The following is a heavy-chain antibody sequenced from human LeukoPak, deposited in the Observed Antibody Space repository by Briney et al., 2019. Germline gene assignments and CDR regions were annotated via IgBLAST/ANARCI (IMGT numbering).Heavy chain of an antibody. D-gene: IGHD4-17*01. CDR1: GGSFSGYY. CDR3: ASSYGDYFFFGY. Sequence: SETLSLTCAVYGGSFSGYYWSWIRQPPGKGLEWIGEINHSGSTNYNPSLKSRVTISVDTSKNQFSLKQSSVTAADTAVYYCASSYGDYFFFGYWGQGTLVTVSS. CDR2: INHSGST. V-gene: IGHV4-34*01. J-gene: IGHJ4*02.